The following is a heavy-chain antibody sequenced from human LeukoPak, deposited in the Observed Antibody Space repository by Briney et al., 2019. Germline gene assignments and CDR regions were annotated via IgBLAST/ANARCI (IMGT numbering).Heavy chain of an antibody. Sequence: GRSLRLSCAASGFTFSSYGMHWVRQAPGKGLEWVALISYDGTNNNYAGSVKGRFTISRDDSKNTLYLQMNSLRAEDTAVYYCAKDGATWRDPGAYWGQGTLVTVSS. V-gene: IGHV3-30*18. CDR1: GFTFSSYG. CDR2: ISYDGTNN. D-gene: IGHD7-27*01. CDR3: AKDGATWRDPGAY. J-gene: IGHJ4*02.